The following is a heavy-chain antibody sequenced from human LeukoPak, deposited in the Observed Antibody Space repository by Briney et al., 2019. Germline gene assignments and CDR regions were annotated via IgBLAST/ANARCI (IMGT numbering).Heavy chain of an antibody. J-gene: IGHJ3*02. CDR3: ARTAYYYDSSGYDDAFDI. D-gene: IGHD3-22*01. CDR1: GFTFSDYY. V-gene: IGHV3-11*01. Sequence: GGSLRLSCAASGFTFSDYYMSWIRQAPGKGLEWVSHISRSGSTRYYADSLKGRFTISRDDAKNSLYLQMNSLRAEDTAVYYCARTAYYYDSSGYDDAFDIWGQGTMVTVSS. CDR2: ISRSGSTR.